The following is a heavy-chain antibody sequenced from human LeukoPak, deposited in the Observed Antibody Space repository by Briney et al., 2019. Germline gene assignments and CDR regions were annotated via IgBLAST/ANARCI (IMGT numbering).Heavy chain of an antibody. CDR3: TTRGWMATIGDDAFDI. V-gene: IGHV3-48*01. D-gene: IGHD5-24*01. CDR1: GFAFSSYS. CDR2: ISRTT. Sequence: GGSLRLSCAASGFAFSSYSFNWVRQAPGKGLEWVSYISRTTSYADSVEGRFTISRDNAKSSLYLQMNSLKTEDTAVYYCTTRGWMATIGDDAFDIWGQGTMVTVSS. J-gene: IGHJ3*02.